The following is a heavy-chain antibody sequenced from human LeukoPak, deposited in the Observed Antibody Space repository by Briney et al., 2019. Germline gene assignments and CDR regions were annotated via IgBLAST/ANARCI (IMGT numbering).Heavy chain of an antibody. CDR2: ISSSGSTI. J-gene: IGHJ4*02. CDR3: ARGSGTNFWSGYYTGFDY. CDR1: GFTFSDYY. D-gene: IGHD3-3*01. Sequence: PGGSLRLSCAASGFTFSDYYMSWIRQAPGKGLEWGSYISSSGSTIYYADSVKGRFTISRDNAKNSLYLQMNRLRAEDTAVYYCARGSGTNFWSGYYTGFDYWGQGTLVTVSS. V-gene: IGHV3-11*04.